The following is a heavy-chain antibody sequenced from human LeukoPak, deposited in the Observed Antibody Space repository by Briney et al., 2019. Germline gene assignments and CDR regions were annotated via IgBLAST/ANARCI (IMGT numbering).Heavy chain of an antibody. V-gene: IGHV3-NL1*01. CDR2: IYSGGST. J-gene: IGHJ4*02. CDR3: ARGLFSLADY. D-gene: IGHD2-21*01. Sequence: GGSLRLSCAASGFTFSSYGIHWVRQAPGKGLEWVSVIYSGGSTYYADSVKGRFTISRDNSKNTLYLQMNSLRVEDTAVYYCARGLFSLADYWGQGTLVTVSS. CDR1: GFTFSSYG.